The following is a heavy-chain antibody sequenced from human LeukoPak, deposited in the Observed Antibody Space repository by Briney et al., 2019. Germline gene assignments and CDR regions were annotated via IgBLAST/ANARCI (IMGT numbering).Heavy chain of an antibody. CDR3: ARSIQLWEPFDY. Sequence: SETLSLTCAVYGGSFSGYYWSWIRQPPGKGLEWIGSIYYSGSTYYNPSLKSRVTISVDTSKNQFSLKLSSVTAADTAVYYCARSIQLWEPFDYWGQGTLVTVSS. V-gene: IGHV4-34*01. CDR1: GGSFSGYY. CDR2: IYYSGST. J-gene: IGHJ4*02. D-gene: IGHD5-18*01.